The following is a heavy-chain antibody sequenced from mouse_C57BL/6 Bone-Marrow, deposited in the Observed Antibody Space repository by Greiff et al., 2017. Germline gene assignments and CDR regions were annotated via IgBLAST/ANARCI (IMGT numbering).Heavy chain of an antibody. J-gene: IGHJ4*01. CDR1: GYTFTSYW. V-gene: IGHV1-55*01. D-gene: IGHD1-2*01. CDR3: ARRLRRDYYAMDY. CDR2: IYPGSGST. Sequence: VQLQQPGAELVKPGASVKMSCKASGYTFTSYWITWVKQRPGQGLEWIGDIYPGSGSTNYNEKFKSKATLTVDTSSSTAYMQLSSLTSEDSAVYYCARRLRRDYYAMDYWGQGTSVTVSS.